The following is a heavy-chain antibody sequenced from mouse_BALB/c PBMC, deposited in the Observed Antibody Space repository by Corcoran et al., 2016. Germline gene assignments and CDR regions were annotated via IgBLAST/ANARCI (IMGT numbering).Heavy chain of an antibody. CDR1: GFNVKDTY. CDR3: ANWDWYCDV. V-gene: IGHV14-3*02. CDR2: IDPANGNT. J-gene: IGHJ1*01. Sequence: EEQLQQSGAELVKPGPTVKLSCTAPGFNVKDTYMHWVKQRPEQGLEWIGRIDPANGNTKYDPKFQGKATITADTSSNTAYLQLSSLTSEDTSVYYCANWDWYCDVWGAGTTVTVSS. D-gene: IGHD4-1*01.